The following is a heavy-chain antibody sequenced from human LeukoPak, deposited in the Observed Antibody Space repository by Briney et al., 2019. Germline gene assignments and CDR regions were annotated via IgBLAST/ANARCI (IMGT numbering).Heavy chain of an antibody. CDR3: ARDQDYYGSGSPPY. CDR1: GGSISSSSYY. D-gene: IGHD3-10*01. CDR2: IYYSGST. J-gene: IGHJ4*02. Sequence: KSSETLSLTCTVSGGSISSSSYYWGWIRQPPGKGLEWIGSIYYSGSTYYNPSLKSRVTISVDTSKNQFSLKLSSVTAADTAVYYCARDQDYYGSGSPPYWGQGTLVTVSS. V-gene: IGHV4-39*07.